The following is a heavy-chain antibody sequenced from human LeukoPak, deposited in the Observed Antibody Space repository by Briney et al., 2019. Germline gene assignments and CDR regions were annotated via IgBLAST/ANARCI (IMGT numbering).Heavy chain of an antibody. Sequence: PSQTLSLTCTVSGGSISSGGYYWSWIRQPPGKGLEWIGYIYHSGSTYYNPSLKSRVTISVDRSKNQFSLKLSSVTAADTAVYYCARGKPGLLRNAADYWGQGTLVTVSS. J-gene: IGHJ4*02. V-gene: IGHV4-30-2*01. D-gene: IGHD7-27*01. CDR2: IYHSGST. CDR1: GGSISSGGYY. CDR3: ARGKPGLLRNAADY.